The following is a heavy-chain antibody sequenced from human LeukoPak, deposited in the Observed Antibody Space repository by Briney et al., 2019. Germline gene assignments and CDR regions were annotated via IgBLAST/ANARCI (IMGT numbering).Heavy chain of an antibody. CDR1: GVSISSGGYS. Sequence: SQTLSLTCTVSGVSISSGGYSWSWIRQPPGKGLEWIGYIYHSGSTYYNPSLKSRVTISVDRSKNQFSLKLSSVTAADTAVYYCARAGLEDWFDPWGQGTLVTVSS. D-gene: IGHD5-24*01. V-gene: IGHV4-30-2*01. J-gene: IGHJ5*02. CDR2: IYHSGST. CDR3: ARAGLEDWFDP.